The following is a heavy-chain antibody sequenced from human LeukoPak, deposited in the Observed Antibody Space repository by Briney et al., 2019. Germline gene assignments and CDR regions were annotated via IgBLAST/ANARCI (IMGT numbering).Heavy chain of an antibody. Sequence: GASVTVSFMASGYTFTIYYMHWVRQAPGQGGEWMGIINPSGGSTSYTQKFQGRVTITRETTTRTVYMDLSSLRSEDTAVYYCAREPPSDIVVVPAAMGYFDYWGQGTLVTVSS. CDR2: INPSGGST. CDR3: AREPPSDIVVVPAAMGYFDY. D-gene: IGHD2-2*01. V-gene: IGHV1-46*01. J-gene: IGHJ4*02. CDR1: GYTFTIYY.